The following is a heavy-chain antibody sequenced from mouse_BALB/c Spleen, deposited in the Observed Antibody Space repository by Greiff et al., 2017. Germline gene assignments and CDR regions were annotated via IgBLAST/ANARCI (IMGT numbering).Heavy chain of an antibody. J-gene: IGHJ2*01. V-gene: IGHV14-1*02. CDR1: GFNIKDYY. Sequence: DVKLVESGAELVRPGALVKLSCKASGFNIKDYYMHWVKQRPEQGLEWIGWIDPENGNTIYDPKFQGKASITADTSSNTAYLQLSSLTSEDTAVYYCARREFFDYWGQGTTLTVSS. CDR2: IDPENGNT. CDR3: ARREFFDY.